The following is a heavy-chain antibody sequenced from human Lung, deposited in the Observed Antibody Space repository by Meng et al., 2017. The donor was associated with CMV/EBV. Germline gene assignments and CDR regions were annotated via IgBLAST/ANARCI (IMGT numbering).Heavy chain of an antibody. J-gene: IGHJ6*02. Sequence: SXTXSLXCTVSGGSISSYYWSWIRQPPGKGLEWIGYIYYSGSTNYNPSLKSRVTISVDTSKNQFSLKLSSVTAADTAVYYCARDLGYCSSTSCYYYYGMDVGXQGTXVT. CDR1: GGSISSYY. CDR3: ARDLGYCSSTSCYYYYGMDV. CDR2: IYYSGST. D-gene: IGHD2-2*01. V-gene: IGHV4-59*01.